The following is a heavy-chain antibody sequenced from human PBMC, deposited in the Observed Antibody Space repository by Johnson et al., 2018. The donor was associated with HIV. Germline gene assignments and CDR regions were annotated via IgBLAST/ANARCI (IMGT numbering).Heavy chain of an antibody. CDR2: IWFDGSNK. V-gene: IGHV3-33*01. D-gene: IGHD2-2*01. Sequence: QVQLVESGGGLVKPGGSLRLSCAASGFTFSNYGMHWVRQAPGKGLEWVAVIWFDGSNKYYADSVTGRFPISRENAKTSLYLQMNSLRAEDTALYYCARGGLGYQNIHDAFDVWGQGTMVTVSS. J-gene: IGHJ3*01. CDR1: GFTFSNYG. CDR3: ARGGLGYQNIHDAFDV.